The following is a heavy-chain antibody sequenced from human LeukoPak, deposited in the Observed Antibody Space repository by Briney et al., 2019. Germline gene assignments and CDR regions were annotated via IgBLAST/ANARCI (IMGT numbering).Heavy chain of an antibody. CDR2: IYYSGST. D-gene: IGHD6-19*01. Sequence: PSETLSLTCTVSGGSIRSFYWSWIRQPPGKGLEWIGYIYYSGSTNYNPSLESRVTISVDTSKNQFSLRLSSVTAADTAVYYCARDGHSSGWYENWFDPWGQGTLVTVSS. CDR1: GGSIRSFY. J-gene: IGHJ5*02. V-gene: IGHV4-59*01. CDR3: ARDGHSSGWYENWFDP.